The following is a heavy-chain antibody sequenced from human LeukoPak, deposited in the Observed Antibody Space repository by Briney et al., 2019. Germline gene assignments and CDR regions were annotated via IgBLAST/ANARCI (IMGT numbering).Heavy chain of an antibody. V-gene: IGHV4-4*07. D-gene: IGHD2-2*03. J-gene: IGHJ5*02. CDR1: GGSISSYY. CDR3: ARDGYCSRSSCYLIRFDP. CDR2: IYTSGST. Sequence: PSETLSLTCTVSGGSISSYYWSWIRQPAGKGLEWIGRIYTSGSTNYNPSLKSRVTMSVDTSKNQFSLKLSSVTAADTAVYYCARDGYCSRSSCYLIRFDPWGQGTLVTVSS.